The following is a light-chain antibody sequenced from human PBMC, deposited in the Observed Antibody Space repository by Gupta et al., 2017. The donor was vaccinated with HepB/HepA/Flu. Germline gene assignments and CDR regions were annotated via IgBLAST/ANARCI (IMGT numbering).Light chain of an antibody. Sequence: DIQMTQSPSSLSASVGERVTITCRTSQSISNYLNWYQQKPGEAPNLLIYGASSLQSGVPSRFSGSGSGTDFTLTIGSLQPEDFATYYCQQSDSTPSSFGQGTRVDIK. CDR1: QSISNY. CDR2: GAS. V-gene: IGKV1-39*01. J-gene: IGKJ2*04. CDR3: QQSDSTPSS.